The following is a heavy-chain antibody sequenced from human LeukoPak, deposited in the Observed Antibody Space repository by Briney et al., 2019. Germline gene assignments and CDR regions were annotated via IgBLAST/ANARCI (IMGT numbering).Heavy chain of an antibody. CDR3: ARGVQYYYDSSGYSLDYYMDV. V-gene: IGHV4-34*01. J-gene: IGHJ6*03. Sequence: SETLSLTCAVYGGSFSGYYWSWIRQPPGKGLEWIGSIYYSGSTYYNPSLKSRVTISVDTSKNQFSLKLSSVTAADTAVYYCARGVQYYYDSSGYSLDYYMDVWGKGTTVTVSS. CDR1: GGSFSGYY. D-gene: IGHD3-22*01. CDR2: IYYSGST.